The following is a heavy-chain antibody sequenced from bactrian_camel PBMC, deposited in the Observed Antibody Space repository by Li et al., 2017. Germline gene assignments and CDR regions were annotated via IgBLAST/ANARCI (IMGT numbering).Heavy chain of an antibody. CDR1: GDTYSSDYC. CDR2: IASDGAT. J-gene: IGHJ4*01. D-gene: IGHD3*01. V-gene: IGHV3S67*01. CDR3: AAREKMGMIPTPVEVREYNY. Sequence: DVQLVESGGGSVQPGGSLRLSCFRSGDTYSSDYCMVWFRQVPGKEREGVAAIASDGATSYRDSVKGRFTISRDTPKNTVYLQMNSLKSEDTAVYYCAAREKMGMIPTPVEVREYNYWGQGTQVTVS.